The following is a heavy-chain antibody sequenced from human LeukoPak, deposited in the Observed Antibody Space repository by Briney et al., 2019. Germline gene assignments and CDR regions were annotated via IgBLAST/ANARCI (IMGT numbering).Heavy chain of an antibody. Sequence: GGSLRLSCAASGFTFSSYAMCWVRQAPGRGLEWVSVIYSGGSTYYADSVKGRFTISRDNSKNTLYLQMNSLRAEDTAVYYCARVGDYVWGSLDYWGQGTLVTVSS. CDR1: GFTFSSYA. D-gene: IGHD3-16*01. CDR3: ARVGDYVWGSLDY. V-gene: IGHV3-53*01. J-gene: IGHJ4*02. CDR2: IYSGGST.